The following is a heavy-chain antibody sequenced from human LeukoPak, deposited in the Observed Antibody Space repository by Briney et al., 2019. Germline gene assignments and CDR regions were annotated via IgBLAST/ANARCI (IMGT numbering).Heavy chain of an antibody. CDR3: ARAQKDYGDYWSRDRSFDY. CDR2: IYYSGST. D-gene: IGHD4-17*01. V-gene: IGHV4-31*03. CDR1: GGSISSGGYY. Sequence: SQTLSLTCTVSGGSISSGGYYWSWIRQHPGKGLEWIGYIYYSGSTYYNPSLKSRVTISVDTSKNQSSLKLSSVTAADTAVYYCARAQKDYGDYWSRDRSFDYRGQGTLVTVSS. J-gene: IGHJ4*02.